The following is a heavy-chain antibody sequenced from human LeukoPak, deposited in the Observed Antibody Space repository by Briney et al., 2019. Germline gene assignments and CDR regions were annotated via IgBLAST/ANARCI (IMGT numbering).Heavy chain of an antibody. CDR1: GFTFSSYS. CDR3: ARDRGYNSWSSDYFDY. CDR2: ISSSSSTI. J-gene: IGHJ4*02. D-gene: IGHD1-14*01. Sequence: AGGSLRLSCAASGFTFSSYSMNWVRQAPGKGLEWVSYISSSSSTIYYADSVKGRFTISRDNAKNSLYLQMNSLRAEDTAVYYCARDRGYNSWSSDYFDYWGQGTLVTVSS. V-gene: IGHV3-48*04.